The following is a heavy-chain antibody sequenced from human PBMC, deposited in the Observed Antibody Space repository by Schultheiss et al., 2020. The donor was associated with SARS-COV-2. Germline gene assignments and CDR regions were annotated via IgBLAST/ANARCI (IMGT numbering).Heavy chain of an antibody. Sequence: SQTLSLTCTVSGGSISSSSYYWGWIRQPPGKGLEWIGSIYYSGSTYYNPSLKSRVTISVDTSKNQFSLKLSSVTAADTAVYYCARHPHSLWFGELYWFDPWGQGTLVTVSS. D-gene: IGHD3-10*01. V-gene: IGHV4-39*01. CDR1: GGSISSSSYY. J-gene: IGHJ5*02. CDR3: ARHPHSLWFGELYWFDP. CDR2: IYYSGST.